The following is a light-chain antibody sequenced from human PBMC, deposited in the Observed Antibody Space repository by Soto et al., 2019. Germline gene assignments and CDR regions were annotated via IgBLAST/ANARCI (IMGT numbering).Light chain of an antibody. Sequence: QSVLTQPPSASGTPGQRVTISCSGSSSNIGSHVVYWYQQLAGTAPKLLMYNNNQRPSGVPDRFSGSKSGTSASLAISGLQSEDEADYYCAVWDDSLDGWVFGRGTKLTVL. CDR1: SSNIGSHV. CDR2: NNN. CDR3: AVWDDSLDGWV. V-gene: IGLV1-44*01. J-gene: IGLJ3*02.